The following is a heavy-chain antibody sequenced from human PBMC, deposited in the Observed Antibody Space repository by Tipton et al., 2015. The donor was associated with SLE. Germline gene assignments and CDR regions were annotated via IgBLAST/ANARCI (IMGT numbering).Heavy chain of an antibody. CDR2: IIPIFGTA. V-gene: IGHV1-69*05. Sequence: QSGPEVKKPGSSVKASCKASGGTFSSYAISWVRQAPGQGLEWMGGIIPIFGTANYAQKFQGRVTITTDESTSTAYMELSSLRSEDTAVYYCASGDCSSTSCYRAEYFQHWGQGTLVTVSS. J-gene: IGHJ1*01. D-gene: IGHD2-2*01. CDR3: ASGDCSSTSCYRAEYFQH. CDR1: GGTFSSYA.